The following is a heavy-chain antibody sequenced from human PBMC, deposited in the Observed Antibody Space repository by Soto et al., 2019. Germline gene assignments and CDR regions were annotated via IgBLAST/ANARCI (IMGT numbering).Heavy chain of an antibody. CDR3: AKFSFEPIVVVNNTEDD. CDR1: GFTFSSYG. J-gene: IGHJ4*02. Sequence: QVQLVESGGGVVQPWRSLRLSCAASGFTFSSYGMHWVRQAPGKGLELVAVISYDGSNKYYADSVKGRFTISRDNSKNTLYLQMNSLRAEDTAVYYCAKFSFEPIVVVNNTEDDWGQGSLVTVTT. V-gene: IGHV3-30*18. CDR2: ISYDGSNK. D-gene: IGHD3-22*01.